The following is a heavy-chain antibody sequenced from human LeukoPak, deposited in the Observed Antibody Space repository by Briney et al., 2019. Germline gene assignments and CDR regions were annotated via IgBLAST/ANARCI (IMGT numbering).Heavy chain of an antibody. V-gene: IGHV1-2*02. Sequence: ASVKVSCKASGYTFTRYYMHWVRQAPGQGLEWRGWINPKSGGTNYQSRVTMTRDTPISTAYMEMSRLRSDDTAVYYCARNLWFGESSDAFDMWGQGTMVTVSS. D-gene: IGHD3-10*01. CDR3: ARNLWFGESSDAFDM. CDR2: INPKSGGT. CDR1: GYTFTRYY. J-gene: IGHJ3*02.